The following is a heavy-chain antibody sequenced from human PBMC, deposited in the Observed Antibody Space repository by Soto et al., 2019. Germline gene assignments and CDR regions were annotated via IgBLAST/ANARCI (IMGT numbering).Heavy chain of an antibody. CDR1: GFSLSTSGVG. Sequence: QITLKESGPPLVKPTQTLTLTCTFSGFSLSTSGVGVGWFRQPPGKALEGLVIIYCDDDKRYSPSLRSRLTISKDTSKNQVVLIMTNVDPEDTATYFCAHRRIGVSQWNYRDFDYWGQGILGTVSS. CDR3: AHRRIGVSQWNYRDFDY. D-gene: IGHD3-3*01. CDR2: IYCDDDK. V-gene: IGHV2-5*02. J-gene: IGHJ4*02.